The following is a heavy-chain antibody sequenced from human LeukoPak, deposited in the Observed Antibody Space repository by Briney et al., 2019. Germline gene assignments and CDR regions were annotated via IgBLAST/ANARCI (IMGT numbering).Heavy chain of an antibody. CDR3: AKEMGATNYFEY. Sequence: GRSLRLSCAASGFTFSSNGMHWVRQAPGKGLEWVGVISYDGSNKYYADSAKGRFTISRDNSKNTLYLQMNSLRAEDTAVYYCAKEMGATNYFEYWGQGTLVTVSS. CDR1: GFTFSSNG. D-gene: IGHD1-26*01. CDR2: ISYDGSNK. V-gene: IGHV3-30*18. J-gene: IGHJ4*02.